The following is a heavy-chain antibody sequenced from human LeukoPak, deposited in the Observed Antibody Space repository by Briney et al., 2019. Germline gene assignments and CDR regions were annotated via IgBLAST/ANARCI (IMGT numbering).Heavy chain of an antibody. Sequence: PGGSLRLSFAASEFTFSSYTMHWVRQAPGKGLEWVAVISYDGSNKYYVDSVKGRFTISRDNSKNTLYMQMNSLRAEDTAVYHCAKGRGIVVVPAAGFDPWGQGTLVTVSS. CDR2: ISYDGSNK. CDR3: AKGRGIVVVPAAGFDP. CDR1: EFTFSSYT. J-gene: IGHJ5*02. D-gene: IGHD2-2*01. V-gene: IGHV3-30-3*01.